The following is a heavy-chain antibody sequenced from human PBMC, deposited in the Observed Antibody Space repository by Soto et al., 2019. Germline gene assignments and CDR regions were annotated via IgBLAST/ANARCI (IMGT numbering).Heavy chain of an antibody. D-gene: IGHD2-15*01. V-gene: IGHV3-21*01. Sequence: PGGSLRLSCAASGFTFSGYSMNWVRQAPGKGLEWVSSISSSSSYIYYADSVKGRFTISRDNAKNSLYLQMNSLRAEDTAVYYCARVLTGGRGNWFDPWGQGTLVTVSS. CDR2: ISSSSSYI. CDR1: GFTFSGYS. CDR3: ARVLTGGRGNWFDP. J-gene: IGHJ5*02.